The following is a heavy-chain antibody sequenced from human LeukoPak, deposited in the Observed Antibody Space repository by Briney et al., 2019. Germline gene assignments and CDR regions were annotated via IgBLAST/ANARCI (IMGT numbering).Heavy chain of an antibody. CDR1: GFTFTSYW. D-gene: IGHD3-22*01. CDR2: INTDGSST. CDR3: ARDTYDSSRYYYGLFDY. Sequence: GGSLRLSCVASGFTFTSYWMHWVRQAPGKGLVWVSRINTDGSSTSYADSVKGRFTISRDNAKNTLYLQMNSLRAEDTAVYYCARDTYDSSRYYYGLFDYWGQGTLVTVSS. J-gene: IGHJ4*02. V-gene: IGHV3-74*01.